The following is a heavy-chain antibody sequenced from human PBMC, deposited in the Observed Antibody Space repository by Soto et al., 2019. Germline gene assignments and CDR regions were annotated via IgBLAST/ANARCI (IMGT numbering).Heavy chain of an antibody. CDR2: IWYDGSNK. V-gene: IGHV3-33*01. CDR1: GFTFSSYG. D-gene: IGHD3-3*01. CDR3: ARDGRYYDFWSGYGYYYYYGMDV. Sequence: GGSLRLSCAASGFTFSSYGMHWVRQAPGKGLEWVAVIWYDGSNKYYADSVKGRFTISRDNSKNTLYLQMNSLRAEDTAVYYCARDGRYYDFWSGYGYYYYYGMDVWGQGTTVTVSS. J-gene: IGHJ6*02.